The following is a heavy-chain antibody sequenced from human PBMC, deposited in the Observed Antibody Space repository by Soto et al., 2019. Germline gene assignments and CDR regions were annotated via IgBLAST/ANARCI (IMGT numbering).Heavy chain of an antibody. J-gene: IGHJ4*02. CDR1: GYTFTSYD. CDR3: ARSNMLFGFAYDY. V-gene: IGHV1-8*01. D-gene: IGHD2-8*01. CDR2: MNPNSGNT. Sequence: ASVKVSCKASGYTFTSYDINWVRQATGQGLEWMGWMNPNSGNTGYAQKFQGRVTMTRNTSISTAYMELSSLRSEDAAVYYCARSNMLFGFAYDYWGQGTLVTVSS.